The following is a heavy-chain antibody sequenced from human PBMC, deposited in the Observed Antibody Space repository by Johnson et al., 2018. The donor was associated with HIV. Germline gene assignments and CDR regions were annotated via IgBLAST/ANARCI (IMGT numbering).Heavy chain of an antibody. CDR3: ARDMGYNYYDSSGHTARYDAFDM. Sequence: VQLVESGGDLVQPGGPLRLSCAASGFTLGSYAMSWVRQASGKGLEWVSGINWNGGSTGYADSVKGRFTISRDNAKNSLYLQMNSLRDEDTALYYCARDMGYNYYDSSGHTARYDAFDMWGQGTMVTVSS. J-gene: IGHJ3*02. CDR2: INWNGGST. V-gene: IGHV3-20*04. CDR1: GFTLGSYA. D-gene: IGHD3-22*01.